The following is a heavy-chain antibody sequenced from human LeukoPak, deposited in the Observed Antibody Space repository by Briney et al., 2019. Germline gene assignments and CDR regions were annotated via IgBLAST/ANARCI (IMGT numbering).Heavy chain of an antibody. CDR2: ISGSGGST. D-gene: IGHD5-18*01. CDR1: GGSFSGRY. CDR3: AKDVDTAMVTFDY. Sequence: ETLSLTCAVYGGSFSGRYWSWIRQPPGKGLEWVSAISGSGGSTYYADSVKGRFTISRDNSKNTLYLQMNSLRAEDTAVYYCAKDVDTAMVTFDYWGQGTLVTVSS. J-gene: IGHJ4*02. V-gene: IGHV3-23*01.